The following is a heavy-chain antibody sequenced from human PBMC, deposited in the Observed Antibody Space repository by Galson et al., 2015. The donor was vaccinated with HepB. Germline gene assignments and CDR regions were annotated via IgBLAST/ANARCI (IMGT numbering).Heavy chain of an antibody. CDR2: ISSDGRNS. J-gene: IGHJ4*02. CDR3: ARLCGGDCYYSTDY. CDR1: AFTFSNYW. Sequence: SLRLSCAASAFTFSNYWMHWVRQAPGKGLEWVSRISSDGRNSSYADSVKGRFTISRDNAKNTLYLQMNSLRAEDTAMYYCARLCGGDCYYSTDYWGQGTLVTVSP. V-gene: IGHV3-74*01. D-gene: IGHD2-21*02.